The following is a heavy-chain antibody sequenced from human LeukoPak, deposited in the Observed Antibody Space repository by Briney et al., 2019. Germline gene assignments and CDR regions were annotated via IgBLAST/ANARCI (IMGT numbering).Heavy chain of an antibody. V-gene: IGHV4-59*12. CDR3: AREIAVAGLDAFDI. D-gene: IGHD6-19*01. CDR1: GGSISSYY. Sequence: PSETLSLTCTVSGGSISSYYWSWIRQPPGKGLEWIGYIHYSGGITYYNPSLKSRVTISVDTSKNQFSLKLSSVTAADTAVYYCAREIAVAGLDAFDIWGQGTMVTVSS. J-gene: IGHJ3*02. CDR2: IHYSGGIT.